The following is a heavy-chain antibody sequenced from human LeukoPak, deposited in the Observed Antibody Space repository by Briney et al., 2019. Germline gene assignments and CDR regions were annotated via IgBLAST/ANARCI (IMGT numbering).Heavy chain of an antibody. CDR2: ISAYNGNT. Sequence: ASVKVSCKASGYTFTSYGISWVRQAPGQGLERMGWISAYNGNTNYAQKLQGRVTMTTDTSTSTAYMELRSLRSDDTAVYYCAREGPYCSGGSCYRHFQHWGQGTLVTVSS. D-gene: IGHD2-15*01. V-gene: IGHV1-18*01. J-gene: IGHJ1*01. CDR3: AREGPYCSGGSCYRHFQH. CDR1: GYTFTSYG.